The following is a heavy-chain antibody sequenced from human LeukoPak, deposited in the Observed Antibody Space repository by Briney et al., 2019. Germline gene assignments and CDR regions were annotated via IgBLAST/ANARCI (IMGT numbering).Heavy chain of an antibody. CDR2: ISGSGGST. V-gene: IGHV3-23*01. D-gene: IGHD2-15*01. J-gene: IGHJ4*02. Sequence: GGSLRLSCAASGFTFSSYAMSWVRQAPGKGLEWVSAISGSGGSTYYADSVKGRFTISRDNSKNTLYLQMNSLRAEDTAEYYCGKGHRLCSSGNCNSPVDYWGQGTLVTVSS. CDR1: GFTFSSYA. CDR3: GKGHRLCSSGNCNSPVDY.